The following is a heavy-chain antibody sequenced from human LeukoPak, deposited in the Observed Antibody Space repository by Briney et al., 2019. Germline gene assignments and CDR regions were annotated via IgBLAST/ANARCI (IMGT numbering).Heavy chain of an antibody. V-gene: IGHV1-18*01. Sequence: ASVKVSCKASGYTFTSYGISWVRQAPGQGLEWMGWISAYNGNTNYAQKLQGRVTMTTDTSTSTAYMELRSLRSDDTAVYYCAREASSSSVHYYYYMDVWGKGTTVTVSS. J-gene: IGHJ6*03. CDR2: ISAYNGNT. CDR1: GYTFTSYG. CDR3: AREASSSSVHYYYYMDV. D-gene: IGHD6-6*01.